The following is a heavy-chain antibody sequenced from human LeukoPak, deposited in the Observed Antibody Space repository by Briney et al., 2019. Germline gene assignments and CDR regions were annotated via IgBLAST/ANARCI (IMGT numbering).Heavy chain of an antibody. J-gene: IGHJ4*02. CDR2: FDPEGGET. Sequence: ASVKVSCKVSGYTLTELSMHWVRQAPGKGLEWMGGFDPEGGETIYAQKFQGRVTMTEDTSTDTAYMELSSLRSEDTAVYYCATLPDPSGWLVDCSSTSCYVDYWGQGTLVTVSS. CDR3: ATLPDPSGWLVDCSSTSCYVDY. CDR1: GYTLTELS. V-gene: IGHV1-24*01. D-gene: IGHD2-2*01.